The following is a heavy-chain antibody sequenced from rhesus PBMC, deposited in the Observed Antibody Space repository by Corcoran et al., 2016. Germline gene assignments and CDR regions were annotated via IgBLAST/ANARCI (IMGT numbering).Heavy chain of an antibody. CDR3: ASRAGTQNNRFDV. V-gene: IGHV4-80*01. D-gene: IGHD1-1*01. Sequence: QVQLQESGPGLVKPSETLYLTCAVSGGSFSRYWWSWIRQPPGKGLEWIGEINVNSGSNNYNPSLKIRVTIAKDASNTQFSLELSSVRAADTAVYYCASRAGTQNNRFDVWGPGVLVTVSS. CDR1: GGSFSRYW. J-gene: IGHJ5-1*01. CDR2: INVNSGSN.